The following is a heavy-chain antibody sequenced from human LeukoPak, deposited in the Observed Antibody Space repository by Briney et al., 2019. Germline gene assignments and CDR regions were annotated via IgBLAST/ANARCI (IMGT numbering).Heavy chain of an antibody. V-gene: IGHV5-51*01. Sequence: SGESLKISFKGSGYSFTSYWIGWVRQMPGKGLEWMGIIYPGDSDTRYSPSFQGQVTISADKSISTAYLQWSSLKASDTAMYYCARREPGDYGSYYFDYWGQGTLVTVSS. CDR2: IYPGDSDT. J-gene: IGHJ4*02. CDR1: GYSFTSYW. CDR3: ARREPGDYGSYYFDY. D-gene: IGHD4-17*01.